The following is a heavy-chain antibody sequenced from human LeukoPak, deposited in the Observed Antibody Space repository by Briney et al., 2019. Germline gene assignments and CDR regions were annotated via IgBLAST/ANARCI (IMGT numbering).Heavy chain of an antibody. D-gene: IGHD6-13*01. CDR2: ARASGGIT. J-gene: IGHJ4*02. V-gene: IGHV3-23*01. CDR3: AKVMAAAGTWFFDY. CDR1: GFTFTSYA. Sequence: QPGGSLRLSCVASGFTFTSYAMSRVRQAPGKGLESVSTARASGGITYYADSVKGRFTISRDSSKNTLHLQMNSLRAEDTAVYYCAKVMAAAGTWFFDYWSQGTLVTVSS.